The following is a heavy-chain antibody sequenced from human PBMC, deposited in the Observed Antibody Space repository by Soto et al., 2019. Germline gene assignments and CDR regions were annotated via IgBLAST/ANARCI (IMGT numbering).Heavy chain of an antibody. D-gene: IGHD3-3*01. CDR3: ARGRDFITIFGVEHYGMDV. CDR1: GGSISSYY. CDR2: IYYSGST. J-gene: IGHJ6*02. V-gene: IGHV4-59*01. Sequence: QVQLQESGPGLVKPSETLSLTCTVSGGSISSYYWSWIRQPPGKGLEWIGYIYYSGSTNYNPSLKSRVTISVDTSKNQFSLKLSYVTAADTAVYYCARGRDFITIFGVEHYGMDVWGQGTTVTVSS.